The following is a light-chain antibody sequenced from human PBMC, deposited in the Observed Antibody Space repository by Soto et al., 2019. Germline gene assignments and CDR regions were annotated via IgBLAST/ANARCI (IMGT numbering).Light chain of an antibody. CDR2: AAS. CDR3: QPLNSYPFT. V-gene: IGKV1-9*01. CDR1: QGISSY. J-gene: IGKJ3*01. Sequence: DIQLTQSPSFLSASVGDRVTITCRASQGISSYLAWYQQKPGKVPKLLIYAASTLQSGVPSRFSGSGSGTEFTLTISSLQPEDFATYYCQPLNSYPFTLGPGTKVDIK.